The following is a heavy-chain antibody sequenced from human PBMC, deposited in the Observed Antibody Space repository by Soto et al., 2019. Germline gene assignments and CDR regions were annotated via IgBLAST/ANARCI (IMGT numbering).Heavy chain of an antibody. CDR1: GDSLSRNF. CDR3: ARDIIAYSSAWLPGFDP. Sequence: SETLSLTCTVSGDSLSRNFWSWIRQPPGKGLEWIGSIHNSGSTNYNPSLKSRVTISVDTSKNQFSLKLNSVTAADTAVYYCARDIIAYSSAWLPGFDPWGQGTLVTVSS. J-gene: IGHJ5*02. V-gene: IGHV4-59*01. D-gene: IGHD6-19*01. CDR2: IHNSGST.